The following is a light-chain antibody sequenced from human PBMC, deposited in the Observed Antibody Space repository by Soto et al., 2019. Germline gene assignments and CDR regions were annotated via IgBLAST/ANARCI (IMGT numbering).Light chain of an antibody. CDR3: QHYNNWPIT. V-gene: IGKV3-15*01. CDR2: GAS. Sequence: EIVMTQSPATLSVSPGESVTLSCRASQSVASNLAWYQQRPGQAPSLLIFGASTRAPGIPGRFSGSGSGTDFTLTISSLQSEDFAVYHCQHYNNWPITFGQGTKVDIK. J-gene: IGKJ1*01. CDR1: QSVASN.